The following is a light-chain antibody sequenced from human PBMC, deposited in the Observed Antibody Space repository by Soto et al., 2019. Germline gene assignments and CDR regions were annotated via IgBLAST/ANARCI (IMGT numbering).Light chain of an antibody. CDR1: QSVSNTY. Sequence: EIVLTQSPGTLSLSTGERATLSCRASQSVSNTYLAWYQQKPGQAPRLLIYGASSRATVIPDRFSGSGSGTDFTLTISRLEPEDFAVYYCQQYGSSPLTFGQGTKVEIK. CDR2: GAS. CDR3: QQYGSSPLT. J-gene: IGKJ1*01. V-gene: IGKV3-20*01.